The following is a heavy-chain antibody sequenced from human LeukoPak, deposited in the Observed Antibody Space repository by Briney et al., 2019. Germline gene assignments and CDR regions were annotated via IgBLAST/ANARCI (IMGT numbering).Heavy chain of an antibody. CDR2: ISYDGSNK. J-gene: IGHJ6*02. CDR3: AKDRYGDFYYYYGMDV. CDR1: GFTLSSYG. V-gene: IGHV3-30*18. Sequence: GGSLRLSCAASGFTLSSYGMHWVRQAPGKGLEWVAVISYDGSNKYYADSVKGRFTISRDNSKNTLYLQMNSLRAEDTAVYYCAKDRYGDFYYYYGMDVWGQGTTVTVSS. D-gene: IGHD4-17*01.